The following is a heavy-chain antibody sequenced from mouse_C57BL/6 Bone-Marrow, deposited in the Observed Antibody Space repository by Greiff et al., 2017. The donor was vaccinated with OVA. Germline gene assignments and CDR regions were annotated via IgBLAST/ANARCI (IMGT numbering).Heavy chain of an antibody. CDR2: IDSSDSYT. CDR1: GYTFTSYW. J-gene: IGHJ2*01. V-gene: IGHV1-69*01. D-gene: IGHD2-3*01. CDR3: ARGGWLLPYYFDY. Sequence: VQLQQPGAELVMPGASVKLSCKASGYTFTSYWMHWVKQRPGQGLEWIGEIDSSDSYTNYNQKFKGKSTLTVDKSSSTAYMQLSSLTSEDSAVYYCARGGWLLPYYFDYWGQGTTLTVSS.